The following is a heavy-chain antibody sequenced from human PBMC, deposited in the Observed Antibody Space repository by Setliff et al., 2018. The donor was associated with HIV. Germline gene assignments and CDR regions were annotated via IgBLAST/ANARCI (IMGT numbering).Heavy chain of an antibody. CDR3: ATRIQLCY. Sequence: GGSLRFSCAASGFIFSDYGIHWVRQAPGKELEWVAVVWYDGSNKNYADSVKGRFTSSRDNSKNTLYLQMNNLRAEDTAVYYCATRIQLCYWGQGTLVTVSS. J-gene: IGHJ4*02. CDR1: GFIFSDYG. CDR2: VWYDGSNK. D-gene: IGHD5-18*01. V-gene: IGHV3-33*01.